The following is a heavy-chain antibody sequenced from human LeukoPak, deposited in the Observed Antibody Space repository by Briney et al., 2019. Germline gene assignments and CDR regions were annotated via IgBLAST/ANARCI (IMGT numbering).Heavy chain of an antibody. D-gene: IGHD3-16*01. CDR2: ISGGSSFT. CDR1: GFSFSSFS. Sequence: GGSLRLSCAASGFSFSSFSMNWVRQAPGKGLEWVSYISGGSSFTYYVDSVKGRFTISRDNAKNSLYLQMNSLRAEDTALYYCAKDFHRLGEFDAFDIWGQGTMVTVSS. V-gene: IGHV3-21*04. CDR3: AKDFHRLGEFDAFDI. J-gene: IGHJ3*02.